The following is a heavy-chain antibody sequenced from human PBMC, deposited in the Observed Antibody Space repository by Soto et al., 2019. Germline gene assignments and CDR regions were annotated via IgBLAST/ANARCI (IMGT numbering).Heavy chain of an antibody. CDR1: GYTFTSYY. CDR2: INPSGGST. J-gene: IGHJ4*02. CDR3: ARALGESSSWRSRWDY. V-gene: IGHV1-46*01. Sequence: ASVKVSCKASGYTFTSYYMHWVRQAPGQGLEWMGIINPSGGSTSYAQKFRGRVTMTRDTSTSTVYMELSSLRSEDTAVYYCARALGESSSWRSRWDYWGQGTLVTVSS. D-gene: IGHD6-13*01.